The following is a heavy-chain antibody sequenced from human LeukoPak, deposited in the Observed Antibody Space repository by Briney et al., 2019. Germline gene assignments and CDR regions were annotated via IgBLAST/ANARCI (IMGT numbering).Heavy chain of an antibody. D-gene: IGHD3-22*01. CDR1: GFTFSSYA. CDR2: ISGSGGST. CDR3: AKDVVTMIVVVTTFDY. V-gene: IGHV3-23*01. J-gene: IGHJ4*02. Sequence: GGSLRLSCAASGFTFSSYAMSWVRQAPGKGLEWVSGISGSGGSTYYADSVKGRFTISRDNSKNTLYLQMNSLRAEDTAVYYCAKDVVTMIVVVTTFDYWGQGTLVTVSS.